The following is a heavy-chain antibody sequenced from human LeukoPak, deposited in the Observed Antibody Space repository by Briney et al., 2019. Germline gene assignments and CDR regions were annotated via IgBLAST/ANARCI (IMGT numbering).Heavy chain of an antibody. J-gene: IGHJ5*02. CDR3: ARDATSGRFDP. V-gene: IGHV3-30*03. CDR1: GFTFSSYG. CDR2: ISYDGSNK. Sequence: PGGSLRLSCAASGFTFSSYGMHWVRQAPGKGLEWVAVISYDGSNKYYADSVKGRFTISRDNSKNTLYLQMNSLRVEDTAVYFCARDATSGRFDPWGQGTLVTVSS.